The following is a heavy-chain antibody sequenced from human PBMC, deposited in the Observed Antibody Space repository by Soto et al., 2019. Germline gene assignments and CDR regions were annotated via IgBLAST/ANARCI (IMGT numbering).Heavy chain of an antibody. J-gene: IGHJ4*02. CDR3: ARDWYRVPYYFDY. CDR2: ISSSSSYI. Sequence: EVQLVESGGGLVKPGGSLRLSCAASGFTFSSYSMNWVRQAPGQGLEWVSSISSSSSYIYYADSVKGRFTISRDNAKNSLYLQMNSLRAEDTAVYYCARDWYRVPYYFDYWGQGTLVTVSS. D-gene: IGHD1-20*01. CDR1: GFTFSSYS. V-gene: IGHV3-21*01.